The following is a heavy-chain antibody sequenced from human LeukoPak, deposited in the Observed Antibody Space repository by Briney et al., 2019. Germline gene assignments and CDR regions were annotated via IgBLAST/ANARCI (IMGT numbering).Heavy chain of an antibody. D-gene: IGHD1-26*01. CDR2: IYPGDSHT. Sequence: GESLKISCNGSGYXFTSYWIGWVRQMPGKGLEWMGVIYPGDSHTRYSPSFQGQVTISADKSISTAFLQWSSLKASDTAMYYCARHLSGSYSGYYFDYWGQGTLVTVSS. J-gene: IGHJ4*02. CDR1: GYXFTSYW. V-gene: IGHV5-51*01. CDR3: ARHLSGSYSGYYFDY.